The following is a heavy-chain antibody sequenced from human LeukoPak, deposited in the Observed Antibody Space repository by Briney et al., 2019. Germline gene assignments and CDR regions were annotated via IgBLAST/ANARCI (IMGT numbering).Heavy chain of an antibody. Sequence: GGSLRLSCAASGFTFSSYTMNWVRQAPGQGLAWVSSITSTGSDIYYADSVKGRLTISRDNAKNSLYLQVNSLRAEDTAAYYCARGIDSSGWLSWFDPWGQGTLVTVSS. CDR1: GFTFSSYT. J-gene: IGHJ5*02. V-gene: IGHV3-21*01. D-gene: IGHD6-19*01. CDR2: ITSTGSDI. CDR3: ARGIDSSGWLSWFDP.